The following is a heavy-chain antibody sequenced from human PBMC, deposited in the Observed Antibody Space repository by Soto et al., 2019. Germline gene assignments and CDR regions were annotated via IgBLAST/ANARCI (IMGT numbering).Heavy chain of an antibody. Sequence: ASVKVSCKASGYTFTSYGISWVRQAPGQGLEWMGWISAYNGNTNYAQKLQGRVTMTTDTSTSTAYMELRSLRSDDTAVDYCARDRIAVAGKTNGMDVWGQGTTVTVSS. V-gene: IGHV1-18*01. D-gene: IGHD6-19*01. J-gene: IGHJ6*02. CDR2: ISAYNGNT. CDR3: ARDRIAVAGKTNGMDV. CDR1: GYTFTSYG.